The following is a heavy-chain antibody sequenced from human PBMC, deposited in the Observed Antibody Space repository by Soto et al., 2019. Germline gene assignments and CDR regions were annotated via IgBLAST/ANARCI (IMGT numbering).Heavy chain of an antibody. CDR2: INPSGGST. V-gene: IGHV1-46*01. D-gene: IGHD3-3*01. Sequence: ASVKVSCKASGYTFTSYYMHWVRQAPGQGLEWMGIINPSGGSTSYAQKFQGRVTMTRNTSTSTAYMELSSLRSEDTAVYYCARTRPTYYDFWSGYSPRTAFDIWGQGTMVTVSS. J-gene: IGHJ3*02. CDR3: ARTRPTYYDFWSGYSPRTAFDI. CDR1: GYTFTSYY.